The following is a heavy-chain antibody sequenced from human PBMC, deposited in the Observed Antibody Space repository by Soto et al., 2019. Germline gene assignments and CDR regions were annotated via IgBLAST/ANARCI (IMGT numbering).Heavy chain of an antibody. V-gene: IGHV3-7*01. Sequence: EVQLVESGGDLVQPGGSLRLSCAVSGFSFRNYCMSWVRQAPGKGLEWVANINQDGSEQNFLDSVKGRFTISRDNGKNSLFLQMNSLRAEDTAVYYCARDIGYSSFDYWGQGTLVTVSS. J-gene: IGHJ4*02. CDR2: INQDGSEQ. CDR1: GFSFRNYC. CDR3: ARDIGYSSFDY. D-gene: IGHD2-15*01.